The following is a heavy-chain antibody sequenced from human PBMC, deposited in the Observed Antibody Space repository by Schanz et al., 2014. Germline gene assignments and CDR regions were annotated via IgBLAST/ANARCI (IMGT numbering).Heavy chain of an antibody. CDR1: GFTFSSYG. V-gene: IGHV3-33*01. CDR2: IWYDGSNK. Sequence: VQLVESGGGFVQPGGSLRLSCAASGFTFSSYGMHWVRQAPGKGLEWVAIIWYDGSNKYYADSVKGRFTISRDNSKNTLFLQMSSLRAEDTAVYYCARDGDFDYWGQGTLVTVSS. J-gene: IGHJ4*02. CDR3: ARDGDFDY.